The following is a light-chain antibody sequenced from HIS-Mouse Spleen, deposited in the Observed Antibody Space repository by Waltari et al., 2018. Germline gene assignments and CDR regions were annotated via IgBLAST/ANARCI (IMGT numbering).Light chain of an antibody. Sequence: SYVLTQPPSVSVAPGKTARITCGGNNIGSKSVHWYQQKPGQAPVLVVYDDSDRPSGIAGRLSGSNSGNTATLTISRVEAGDEADYYCQVWDSSSDHVVFGGGTKLTVL. CDR1: NIGSKS. CDR3: QVWDSSSDHVV. V-gene: IGLV3-21*03. CDR2: DDS. J-gene: IGLJ2*01.